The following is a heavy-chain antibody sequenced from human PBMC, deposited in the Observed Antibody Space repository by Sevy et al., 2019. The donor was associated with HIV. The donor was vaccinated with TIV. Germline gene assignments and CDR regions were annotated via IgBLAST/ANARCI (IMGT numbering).Heavy chain of an antibody. D-gene: IGHD2-8*02. V-gene: IGHV3-15*01. CDR1: GFTFTHAW. CDR2: IKSTPDGGTT. J-gene: IGHJ6*02. Sequence: GGSLRLSCTASGFTFTHAWMSWVRQAPGKGLEWVGRIKSTPDGGTTDYAAPVKGSFTISRDDSKNTRYLQMNSLKTEDTAVYYCSTDPIIVLLVTDGMDVWGQGTTVTVSS. CDR3: STDPIIVLLVTDGMDV.